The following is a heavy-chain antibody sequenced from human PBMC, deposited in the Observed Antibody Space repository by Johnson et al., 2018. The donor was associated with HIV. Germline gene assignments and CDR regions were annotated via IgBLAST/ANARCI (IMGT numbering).Heavy chain of an antibody. CDR3: AKEWDVGVSSGGAFDI. CDR1: GFTFSSYA. J-gene: IGHJ3*02. CDR2: IRYDGGNK. V-gene: IGHV3-30*02. D-gene: IGHD3-10*01. Sequence: QVQLVESGGGLVQPGGSLRLSCAASGFTFSSYAIHWVRQAPGKGLEWVASIRYDGGNKYYANSVKGRFTISRDNSKNTLYLQMNILRAEDAAVYYCAKEWDVGVSSGGAFDIWGQGTVVTVSS.